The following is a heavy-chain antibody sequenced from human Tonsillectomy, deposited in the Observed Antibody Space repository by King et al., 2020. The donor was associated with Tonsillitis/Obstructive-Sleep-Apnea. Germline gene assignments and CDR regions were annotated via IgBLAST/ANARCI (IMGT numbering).Heavy chain of an antibody. CDR2: VYPGDSDT. CDR3: ARRGPGAADTAMVPY. J-gene: IGHJ4*02. D-gene: IGHD5-18*01. CDR1: GYSFTSYW. Sequence: LQLVQPGAEVKKPGESLKISCKGSGYSFTSYWIGWVRQLPGKGLEWMWIVYPGDSDTRYSPSFQGQVTIPAAKSISTAYLQGGSLKASDTAMYYCARRGPGAADTAMVPYWGQGTLVTVSS. V-gene: IGHV5-51*01.